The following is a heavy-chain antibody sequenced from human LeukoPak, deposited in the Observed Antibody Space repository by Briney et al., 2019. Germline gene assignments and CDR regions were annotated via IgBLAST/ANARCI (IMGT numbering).Heavy chain of an antibody. Sequence: SETVSLTCTVSGDSISTYHWNWIRKPPGKGLEWIGYMQSNGNSNYNPSLRSRVTIFIDTSKSQVALILSSVTAADTAVYYCARDKQHSSGRYFDHWGQGALVTVSS. V-gene: IGHV4-59*01. CDR1: GDSISTYH. CDR2: MQSNGNS. J-gene: IGHJ4*02. D-gene: IGHD1/OR15-1a*01. CDR3: ARDKQHSSGRYFDH.